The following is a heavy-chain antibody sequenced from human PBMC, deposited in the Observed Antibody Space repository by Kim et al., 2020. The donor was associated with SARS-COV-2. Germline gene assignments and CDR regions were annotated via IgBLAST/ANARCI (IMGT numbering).Heavy chain of an antibody. V-gene: IGHV4-34*01. J-gene: IGHJ6*02. Sequence: SETLSLTCAVYGGSFSGYYWSWIRQPPGKGLEWIGEINHSGSTNYNPSLKSRVTISVDTSKNQFSLKLSSVTAADTAVYYCARWARIAARLRQPYYYYGMDVWGQGTTVTVSS. CDR1: GGSFSGYY. CDR3: ARWARIAARLRQPYYYYGMDV. D-gene: IGHD6-6*01. CDR2: INHSGST.